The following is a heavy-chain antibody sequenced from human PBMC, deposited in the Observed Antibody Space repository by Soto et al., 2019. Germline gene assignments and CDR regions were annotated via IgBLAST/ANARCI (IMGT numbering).Heavy chain of an antibody. V-gene: IGHV1-2*04. J-gene: IGHJ4*02. D-gene: IGHD2-2*01. CDR3: ARDARNCSSTSCGLDY. Sequence: ASVKVSCKASGYTFTGYYMHWVRQAPGQGLEWMGWINPNSGGTNYAQKFQGWVTMTRDTSISTAYMELSRLRSDDTVVYYCARDARNCSSTSCGLDYWGQGTLVTVSS. CDR1: GYTFTGYY. CDR2: INPNSGGT.